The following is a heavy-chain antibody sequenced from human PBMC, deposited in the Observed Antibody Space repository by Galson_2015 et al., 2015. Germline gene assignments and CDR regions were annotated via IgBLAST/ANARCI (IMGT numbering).Heavy chain of an antibody. CDR1: GFTFSSYG. V-gene: IGHV3-30*18. CDR3: AKIGFYDILTGYYDY. J-gene: IGHJ4*02. CDR2: ISYDGSNK. Sequence: SLRLSCAASGFTFSSYGMHWVRQAPGKGLEWVAVISYDGSNKYYADSVKGRFTISRDNSKNTLYLQMNSLRAEDTAVYYCAKIGFYDILTGYYDYWGQGTLFTVSS. D-gene: IGHD3-9*01.